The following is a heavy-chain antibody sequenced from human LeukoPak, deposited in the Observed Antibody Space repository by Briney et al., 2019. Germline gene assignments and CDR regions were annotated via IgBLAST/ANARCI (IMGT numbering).Heavy chain of an antibody. CDR2: FDPEDGET. CDR1: GYTLTELS. J-gene: IGHJ6*03. V-gene: IGHV1-24*01. D-gene: IGHD2-2*01. CDR3: ATAIPGVVVPAATGGGYYYYMDV. Sequence: GASVKVSCKVSGYTLTELSMHWARQAPGKGLEWMGGFDPEDGETIYAQKFQGRVTMTEDTSTDTAYMELSSLRSEDTAVYYCATAIPGVVVPAATGGGYYYYMDVWGKGTTVTVSS.